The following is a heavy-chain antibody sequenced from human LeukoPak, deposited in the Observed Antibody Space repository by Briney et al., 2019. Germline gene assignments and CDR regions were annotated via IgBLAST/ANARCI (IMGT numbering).Heavy chain of an antibody. J-gene: IGHJ6*02. Sequence: GGSLRLSCAASGFTFSSYGMHWVRQAPGKGLEWVAVIWYDGSNKYYADSVKGRFTISRDNSKNTLYLQMNSLRAEDTAVYYCARDGAQPPPLYFVVVPAAYYYYGMDVWGQGTTVTVSS. CDR1: GFTFSSYG. CDR3: ARDGAQPPPLYFVVVPAAYYYYGMDV. CDR2: IWYDGSNK. V-gene: IGHV3-33*01. D-gene: IGHD2-2*01.